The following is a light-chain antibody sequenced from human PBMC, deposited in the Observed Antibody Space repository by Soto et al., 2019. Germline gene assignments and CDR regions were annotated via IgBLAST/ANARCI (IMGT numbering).Light chain of an antibody. CDR3: SSYTSSSTPCV. J-gene: IGLJ1*01. CDR1: SSDVGAYNY. Sequence: SVLTQPESLSGSPGQSITISCTGTSSDVGAYNYVSWYQQHPGKAPKLMIYEVSNRPSGVSKRFSGSKSGNTASLTISGLQAEDEADYYCSSYTSSSTPCVFGTGTKVTVL. CDR2: EVS. V-gene: IGLV2-14*01.